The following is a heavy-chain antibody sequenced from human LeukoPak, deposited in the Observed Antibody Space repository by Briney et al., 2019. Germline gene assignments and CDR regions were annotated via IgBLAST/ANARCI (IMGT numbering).Heavy chain of an antibody. V-gene: IGHV4-59*08. CDR2: IYYSGTT. J-gene: IGHJ2*01. CDR3: ARHRYILTGYSYWYFDL. CDR1: GGSINNYY. D-gene: IGHD3-9*01. Sequence: SETLSLTCTVSGGSINNYYWSWIRQPPGKGLEWIGYIYYSGTTNYNPSLKSRVTISVDTSKNQFSLKLSSVTAADTAVYYCARHRYILTGYSYWYFDLWGRGTLVTVSS.